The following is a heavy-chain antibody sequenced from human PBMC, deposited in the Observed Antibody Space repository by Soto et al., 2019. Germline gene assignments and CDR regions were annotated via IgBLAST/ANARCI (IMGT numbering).Heavy chain of an antibody. Sequence: GGSLRLSYAAAGCNFSGFAMSWVRQAPGKGLEWVSAISGSGGSTYYADSVKGRFTISRDNSKNTLYLQMNSLRAEDTAVYYCAKISQTNFGSAFDYWGQGTLVTVSS. CDR3: AKISQTNFGSAFDY. J-gene: IGHJ4*02. CDR2: ISGSGGST. CDR1: GCNFSGFA. D-gene: IGHD1-7*01. V-gene: IGHV3-23*01.